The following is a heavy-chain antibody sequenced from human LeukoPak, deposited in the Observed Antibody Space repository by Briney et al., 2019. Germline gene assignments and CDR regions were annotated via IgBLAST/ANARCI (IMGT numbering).Heavy chain of an antibody. Sequence: SETLSLTCTVSGGSISSYYWSWIRQPAGKGLEWIGRIYTSGSTNYNPSLKSRVTMSVDTSKNQFSLKLSSVTAADTAAYYCARDVPYSGSYQYNWFDPWGQGTLVTVSS. CDR2: IYTSGST. CDR3: ARDVPYSGSYQYNWFDP. CDR1: GGSISSYY. V-gene: IGHV4-4*07. J-gene: IGHJ5*02. D-gene: IGHD1-26*01.